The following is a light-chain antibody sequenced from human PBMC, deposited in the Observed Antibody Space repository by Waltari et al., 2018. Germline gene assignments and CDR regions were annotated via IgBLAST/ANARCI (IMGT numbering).Light chain of an antibody. CDR2: KTS. CDR1: QSISDW. Sequence: ITLTQYPSTLSASVGDRVTITCRASQSISDWLAWYQQKPGKAPKLLMYKTSTLQGGVPSRFSGGRSDTEFTLTISSLQPDDFATYYCQQYNHYPWTFGPGTKVEVK. J-gene: IGKJ1*01. CDR3: QQYNHYPWT. V-gene: IGKV1-5*03.